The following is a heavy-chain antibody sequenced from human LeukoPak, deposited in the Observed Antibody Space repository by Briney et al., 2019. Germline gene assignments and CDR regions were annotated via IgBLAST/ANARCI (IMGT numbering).Heavy chain of an antibody. D-gene: IGHD3-22*01. J-gene: IGHJ4*02. Sequence: GGSLRLSCAASGFTFSSYAMGWVRQAPGKGLEWVSAISGSGGSTYYADSVKGRFTISRDNSKNTLYLQMNSLRAEDTAVYYCAKDRNYYDSSGYIYYFDYWGQGTLVTVSS. CDR1: GFTFSSYA. CDR3: AKDRNYYDSSGYIYYFDY. V-gene: IGHV3-23*01. CDR2: ISGSGGST.